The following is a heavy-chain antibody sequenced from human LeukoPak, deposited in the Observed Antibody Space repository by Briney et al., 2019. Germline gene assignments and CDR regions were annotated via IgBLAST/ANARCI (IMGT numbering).Heavy chain of an antibody. CDR2: IYYSGST. CDR1: GGSISNSSYY. J-gene: IGHJ4*02. CDR3: ARTRVMITFGGVTRSKGGLSDY. D-gene: IGHD3-16*01. Sequence: SETLSLTCTVSGGSISNSSYYWGWIRQPPGKGLEWIGSIYYSGSTYYNPSLKSRVTISVDTSKNQFSLKLSSVTAADTAVYYCARTRVMITFGGVTRSKGGLSDYWGQGTLVTVSS. V-gene: IGHV4-39*07.